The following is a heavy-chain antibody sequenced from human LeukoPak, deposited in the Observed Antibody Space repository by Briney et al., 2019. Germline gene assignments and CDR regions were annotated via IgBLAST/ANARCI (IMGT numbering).Heavy chain of an antibody. CDR2: ISTYNGNT. Sequence: ASVKVSCKASGGTFSSYAISWVRQAPGQGLEWMGWISTYNGNTNYAQKLQGRVTMTTDTSTSTAYMELRSLRSDDTAVYYCARATLALNWFDPWGQGTLVTVSS. CDR1: GGTFSSYA. CDR3: ARATLALNWFDP. V-gene: IGHV1-18*01. D-gene: IGHD4-23*01. J-gene: IGHJ5*02.